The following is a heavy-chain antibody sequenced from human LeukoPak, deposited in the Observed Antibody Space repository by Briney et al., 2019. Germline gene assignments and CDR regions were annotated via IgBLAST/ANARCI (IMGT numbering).Heavy chain of an antibody. J-gene: IGHJ4*02. V-gene: IGHV3-48*03. CDR2: ISSSGSTI. CDR3: AKDRCSGGSCYYFDY. D-gene: IGHD2-15*01. Sequence: GGSLRLSCAASGFTFSSYEMNGVRQAPGKGLEWVSYISSSGSTIYYADSVKGRFTISRDNAKNSLYLQMNSLRAEDTAVYYCAKDRCSGGSCYYFDYWGQGTLVTVSS. CDR1: GFTFSSYE.